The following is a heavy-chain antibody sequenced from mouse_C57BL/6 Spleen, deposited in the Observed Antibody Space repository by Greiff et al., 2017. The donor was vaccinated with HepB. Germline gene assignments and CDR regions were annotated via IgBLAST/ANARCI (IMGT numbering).Heavy chain of an antibody. CDR2: IYPRSGNT. CDR3: ARSSGIYYDYDEVYYAMDY. V-gene: IGHV1-81*01. CDR1: GYTFTSYG. Sequence: VQLQQSGAELARPGASVKLSCKASGYTFTSYGISWVKQRTGQGLEWIGEIYPRSGNTYYNEKFKGKATLTADKSSSTAYMELRSLTSEDSAVYFCARSSGIYYDYDEVYYAMDYWGQGTSVTVSS. D-gene: IGHD2-4*01. J-gene: IGHJ4*01.